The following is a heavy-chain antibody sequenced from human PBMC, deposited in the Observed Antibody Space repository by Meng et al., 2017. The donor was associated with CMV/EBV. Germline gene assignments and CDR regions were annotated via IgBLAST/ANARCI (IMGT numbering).Heavy chain of an antibody. Sequence: QGPLQQWGAVLLKPSATMSLTCSVYGGSVSGYYWSWIRKPPGKGLEWIGEINHSGSTNYNPSLKSRVTISVDTSKNQFSLKLSSVTAADTAVYYCARGGNWFDPWGQGTLVTVSS. V-gene: IGHV4-34*01. CDR2: INHSGST. CDR1: GGSVSGYY. CDR3: ARGGNWFDP. J-gene: IGHJ5*02.